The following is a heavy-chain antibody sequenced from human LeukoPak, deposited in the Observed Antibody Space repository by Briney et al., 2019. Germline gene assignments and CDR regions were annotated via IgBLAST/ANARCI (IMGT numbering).Heavy chain of an antibody. CDR2: ISYDGSNK. Sequence: GGSLRLSCEASGFTFSSYGMHWVRQAPGKGLEWVAVISYDGSNKYYADSVKGRFTISRDNSKNTLYLQMNSLRAEDTAVYYCAKDFSPDYYDSSGYYYGFDYWGQGTLVTVSS. D-gene: IGHD3-22*01. J-gene: IGHJ4*02. CDR3: AKDFSPDYYDSSGYYYGFDY. CDR1: GFTFSSYG. V-gene: IGHV3-30*18.